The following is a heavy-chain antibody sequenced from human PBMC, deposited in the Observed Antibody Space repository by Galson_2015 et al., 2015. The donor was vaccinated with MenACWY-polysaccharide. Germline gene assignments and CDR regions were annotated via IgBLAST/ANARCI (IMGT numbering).Heavy chain of an antibody. Sequence: RLIRQSPGQGLAWIGWMHSRGSNKYHPSLKNRVTMAIDASKRQVSLKLSSVTAADTATYYCAGEKYQLPFGWFDPWGQGALVSVSS. V-gene: IGHV4-59*01. D-gene: IGHD2-2*01. J-gene: IGHJ5*02. CDR3: AGEKYQLPFGWFDP. CDR2: MHSRGSN.